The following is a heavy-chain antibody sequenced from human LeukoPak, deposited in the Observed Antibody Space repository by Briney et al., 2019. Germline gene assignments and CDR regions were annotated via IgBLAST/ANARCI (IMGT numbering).Heavy chain of an antibody. V-gene: IGHV1-2*02. CDR3: ASEAFCAGGSCYLHRVAS. CDR1: GYIFTAYY. Sequence: ASVKVSCKASGYIFTAYYMHWVRQAPGQGLEWMGWIDSNNGDTKYAQKIQGRVTITRDTSIGTVYMELSSLIFDDTAVYYCASEAFCAGGSCYLHRVASWGPGTLVTVSS. CDR2: IDSNNGDT. D-gene: IGHD2-15*01. J-gene: IGHJ4*02.